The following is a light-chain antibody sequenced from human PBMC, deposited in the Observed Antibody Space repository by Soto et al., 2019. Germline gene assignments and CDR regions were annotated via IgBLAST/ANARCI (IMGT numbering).Light chain of an antibody. Sequence: AIRMTQSPTSFSASTGDRVTITCRASQDISSYLAWYQQKPGEAPKLLIQAASALQSGVPSRFSGSGSGTEFTLTISRLQSEDFATYYCQQYYSNRSFGQGTNVEV. CDR1: QDISSY. J-gene: IGKJ1*01. V-gene: IGKV1-8*01. CDR2: AAS. CDR3: QQYYSNRS.